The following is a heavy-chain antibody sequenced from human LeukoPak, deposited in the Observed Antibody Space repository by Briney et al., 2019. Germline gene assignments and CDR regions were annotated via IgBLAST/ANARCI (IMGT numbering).Heavy chain of an antibody. J-gene: IGHJ4*02. CDR2: ISSSGTSM. CDR3: VRGSGGYDPLDFDS. D-gene: IGHD5-12*01. V-gene: IGHV3-48*04. Sequence: GGSLRLSCAASGFIFSGYSMNWVRQAPGKGLEWISYISSSGTSMYYADSVKGRFTISRDNPKKSLYLQMNSLRSEDTAVYYCVRGSGGYDPLDFDSWGQGTLVTVSS. CDR1: GFIFSGYS.